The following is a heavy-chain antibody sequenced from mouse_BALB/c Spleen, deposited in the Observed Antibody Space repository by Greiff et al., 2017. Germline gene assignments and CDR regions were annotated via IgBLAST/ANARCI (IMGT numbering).Heavy chain of an antibody. CDR2: ISSGGST. D-gene: IGHD2-3*01. CDR1: GFTFSSYA. V-gene: IGHV5-6-5*01. Sequence: EVQRVESGGGLVKPGGSLKLSCAASGFTFSSYAMSWVRQTPEKRLEWVASISSGGSTYYPDSVKGRFTISRDNARNILYLQMSSLRSEDTAMYYCAIYDGYYVRYFDVWGAGTTVTVSS. CDR3: AIYDGYYVRYFDV. J-gene: IGHJ1*01.